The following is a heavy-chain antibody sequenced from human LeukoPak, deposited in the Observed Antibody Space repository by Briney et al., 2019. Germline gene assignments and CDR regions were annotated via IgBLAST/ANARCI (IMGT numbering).Heavy chain of an antibody. CDR3: AKVLSGSQDY. CDR2: ITGGAENT. Sequence: GGSLRLSCAASRFTFSGHAMSWVRQAPGKGLNWLSTITGGAENTYYAGSVKGRFTISRDNSKNTVYLQMDSLRVEDTAVYYCAKVLSGSQDYWGQGTLVTVFS. CDR1: RFTFSGHA. D-gene: IGHD1-26*01. V-gene: IGHV3-23*01. J-gene: IGHJ4*02.